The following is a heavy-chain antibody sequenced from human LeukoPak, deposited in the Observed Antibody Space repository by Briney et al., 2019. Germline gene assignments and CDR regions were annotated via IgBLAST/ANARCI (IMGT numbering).Heavy chain of an antibody. D-gene: IGHD5-18*01. J-gene: IGHJ6*02. CDR2: INPNSGGT. V-gene: IGHV1-2*06. CDR1: GYTFTGYY. CDR3: ARVFNTAIPLLDYGMDV. Sequence: ASVKVSFKASGYTFTGYYMHWVRQAPGQGLEWMGRINPNSGGTNYAQKFQGRVTMTRDTSISTAYMELSRLRSDDTAVYYCARVFNTAIPLLDYGMDVWGQGTTVTVSS.